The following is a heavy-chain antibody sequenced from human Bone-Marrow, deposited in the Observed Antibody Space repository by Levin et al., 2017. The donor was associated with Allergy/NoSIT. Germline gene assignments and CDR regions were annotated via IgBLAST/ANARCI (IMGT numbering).Heavy chain of an antibody. CDR3: TRGGYCSSTSCFYYYYYGMDV. D-gene: IGHD2-2*01. CDR2: IIPIFGTA. J-gene: IGHJ6*02. Sequence: SVKVSCKASGGTFSSYAISWVRQAPGQGLEWMGGIIPIFGTANYAQKFQGRVTITADESTSTAYMELSSLRSEDTAVYYCTRGGYCSSTSCFYYYYYGMDVWGQGTTVTVSS. V-gene: IGHV1-69*13. CDR1: GGTFSSYA.